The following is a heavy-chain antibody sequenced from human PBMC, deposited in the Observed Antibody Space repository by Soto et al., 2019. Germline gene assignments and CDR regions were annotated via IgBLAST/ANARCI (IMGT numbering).Heavy chain of an antibody. J-gene: IGHJ4*02. Sequence: QVQLQESGPGLVKPSQTLSLTCTVSGGSISSGGYYWSWIRQHPGKGLEWIGYIYYSGSTYYNPSLKSRVTISVDTSKNQFALKLSSVTAADTAVYYCARYCSGGSCHYFDYWGQGTLVTVSS. CDR1: GGSISSGGYY. CDR2: IYYSGST. V-gene: IGHV4-31*03. CDR3: ARYCSGGSCHYFDY. D-gene: IGHD2-15*01.